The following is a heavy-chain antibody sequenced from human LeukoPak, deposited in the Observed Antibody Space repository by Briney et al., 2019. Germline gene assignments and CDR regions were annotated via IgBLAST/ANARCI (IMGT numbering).Heavy chain of an antibody. V-gene: IGHV4-34*01. CDR3: GRGRGYCSSTSCSNWFDP. D-gene: IGHD2-2*01. J-gene: IGHJ5*02. CDR2: INHSGST. CDR1: GGSFSGYY. Sequence: PSETLSLTCAVYGGSFSGYYWSWIRQPPGKGLEWIGEINHSGSTNYNPSLKSRVTISVDTSKNQFSLKLSSVTAADTAVSYCGRGRGYCSSTSCSNWFDPWGQGTLVTVSS.